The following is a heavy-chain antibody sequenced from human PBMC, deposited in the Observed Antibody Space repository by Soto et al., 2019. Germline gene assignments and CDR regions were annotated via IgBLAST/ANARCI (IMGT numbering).Heavy chain of an antibody. V-gene: IGHV4-59*08. CDR3: ARHKGGGGDYDY. CDR1: GGSISSYY. CDR2: IYYSGST. Sequence: QVQLQESGPGLVKPSETLSLTCTVSGGSISSYYWSWIRQPPGKGLEWIGYIYYSGSTNYNPSLKSRVTISVYTSKNQFSLKLSSVTAADTAVYYCARHKGGGGDYDYWGQGTLVTVSS. J-gene: IGHJ4*02. D-gene: IGHD4-17*01.